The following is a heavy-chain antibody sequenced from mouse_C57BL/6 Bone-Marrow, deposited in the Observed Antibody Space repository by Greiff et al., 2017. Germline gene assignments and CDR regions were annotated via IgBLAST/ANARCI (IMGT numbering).Heavy chain of an antibody. CDR2: LLTSIGRT. Sequence: QVQLQPSGSELRSPGSSVKLSCKDFDSEVFPIAYMSWVRRKPGHGFGWIGGLLTSIGRTIYGEKFEDKATLDADTQSNTPYLELNRLTSEASAIDYCASGLLYWGQGTSLTVSS. D-gene: IGHD2-1*01. V-gene: IGHV15-2*01. J-gene: IGHJ2*02. CDR3: ASGLLY. CDR1: DSEVFPIAY.